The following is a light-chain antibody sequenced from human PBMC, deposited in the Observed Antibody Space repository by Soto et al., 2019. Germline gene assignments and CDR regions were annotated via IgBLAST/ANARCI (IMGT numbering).Light chain of an antibody. CDR2: EVN. CDR1: SSDVGSHNF. J-gene: IGLJ3*02. V-gene: IGLV2-14*01. Sequence: QSALTQPASVSGSPGQSITISCTGTSSDVGSHNFVSWHQQHPGKAPKFMIYEVNNRPSGVSNRFSGSKSGNTASLTISGLQAEDEDDYYCSSYTSNNTWVFGGGTKLTVL. CDR3: SSYTSNNTWV.